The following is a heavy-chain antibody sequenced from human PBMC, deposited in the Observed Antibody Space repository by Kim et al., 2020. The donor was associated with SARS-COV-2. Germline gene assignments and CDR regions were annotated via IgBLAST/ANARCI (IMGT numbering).Heavy chain of an antibody. D-gene: IGHD6-13*01. J-gene: IGHJ4*02. Sequence: NSAQKFQGRVTMTRDTSISTAYMELSRLRSDDTAVYYCARDCRAAACLDYWGQGTLVTVSS. CDR3: ARDCRAAACLDY. V-gene: IGHV1-2*02.